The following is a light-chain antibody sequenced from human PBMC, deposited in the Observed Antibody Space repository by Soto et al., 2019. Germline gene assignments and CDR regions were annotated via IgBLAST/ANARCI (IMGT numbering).Light chain of an antibody. CDR2: EVT. CDR1: SSDDGGNNY. V-gene: IGLV2-14*01. CDR3: SSYTSSSTLSYV. J-gene: IGLJ1*01. Sequence: QSVLTQPASVSGSPGQSITISCTGTSSDDGGNNYVSWYQQHPGKAPKLMIYEVTNRPSGVSNRFSGSKSGNTASLTISGLQAEDEADYYCSSYTSSSTLSYVFGTGTKVTVL.